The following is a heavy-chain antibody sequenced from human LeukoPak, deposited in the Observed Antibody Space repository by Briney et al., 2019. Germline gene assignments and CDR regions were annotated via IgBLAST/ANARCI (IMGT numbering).Heavy chain of an antibody. CDR3: AREYMGSYDI. V-gene: IGHV3-7*01. J-gene: IGHJ3*02. CDR1: EFTFSGTW. CDR2: IVQDRSEM. Sequence: GGSLRLSCAASEFTFSGTWMSWVRQAPGKGLEWVANIVQDRSEMYYVDSVKGRFTVSRDNAKNSMYVQMNSLRVEDTAVYYCAREYMGSYDIWGQGTMVTVSS. D-gene: IGHD3-10*01.